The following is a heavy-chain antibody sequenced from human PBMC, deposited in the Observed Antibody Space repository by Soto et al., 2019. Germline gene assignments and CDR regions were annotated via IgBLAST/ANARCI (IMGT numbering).Heavy chain of an antibody. CDR2: IIPIFGTA. J-gene: IGHJ5*02. CDR3: AIFVEMATIRNWFDP. Sequence: SVKVSCKASGGTFSSYAISWVRQAPGQGLEWMGGIIPIFGTANYAQKFQGRVTITADESTSTAYMELSSLRSEDTAVYYCAIFVEMATIRNWFDPWGQGTLVTVSS. CDR1: GGTFSSYA. V-gene: IGHV1-69*13. D-gene: IGHD5-12*01.